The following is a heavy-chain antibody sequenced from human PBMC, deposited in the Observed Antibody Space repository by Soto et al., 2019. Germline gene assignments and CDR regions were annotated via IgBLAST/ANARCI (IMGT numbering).Heavy chain of an antibody. D-gene: IGHD2-2*01. V-gene: IGHV5-51*01. J-gene: IGHJ6*02. CDR2: IYPYDSDT. CDR1: GYSFTSYW. Sequence: PGESLKISCKTSGYSFTSYWIGWVRQMPGKGMEWMGNIYPYDSDTRYSPSFQGQVTISADTSITTAYLQWSGLRASDTAMYFCASPVVVPTAAVSMISLYYYVLVVSCPGAT. CDR3: ASPVVVPTAAVSMISLYYYVLVV.